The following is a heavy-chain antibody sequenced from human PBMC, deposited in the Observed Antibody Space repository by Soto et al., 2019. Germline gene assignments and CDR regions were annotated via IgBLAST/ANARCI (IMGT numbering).Heavy chain of an antibody. CDR1: GYSFTSYW. V-gene: IGHV5-51*01. CDR2: IYPGDSDT. Sequence: GESLKISCKGSGYSFTSYWIGWVRQMPGKGLEWMGIIYPGDSDTRYSPSFQGQVTISADKSISTAYLQWSSLKASDTAMYYCARLNQEKYCSSTSCYWNPDAFDIWGQGTMVTVSS. J-gene: IGHJ3*02. CDR3: ARLNQEKYCSSTSCYWNPDAFDI. D-gene: IGHD2-2*01.